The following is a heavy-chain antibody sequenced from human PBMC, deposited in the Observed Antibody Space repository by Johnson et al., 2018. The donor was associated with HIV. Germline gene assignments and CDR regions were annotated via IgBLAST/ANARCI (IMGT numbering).Heavy chain of an antibody. V-gene: IGHV3-20*04. CDR2: INWNGGST. Sequence: EVQLVESGGGVVRPGGSLRLSCAASGFTFDDYGMSWVRQAPGKGLEWVSGINWNGGSTGYADSVKGRFTISGDNSKNTLYLKTNSLRAEDTAVYYCTTDPWWNGYHAFDIWGQGTMVTVSS. J-gene: IGHJ3*02. CDR1: GFTFDDYG. CDR3: TTDPWWNGYHAFDI. D-gene: IGHD1-1*01.